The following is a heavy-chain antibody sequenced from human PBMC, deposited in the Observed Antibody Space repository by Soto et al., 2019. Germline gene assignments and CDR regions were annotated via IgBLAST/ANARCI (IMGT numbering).Heavy chain of an antibody. CDR2: ISYDGSNK. V-gene: IGHV3-30*18. Sequence: HPGGSLRLSCAASGFTFSSYGMHWVRQAPGKGLEWVAVISYDGSNKYYADSVRGRFTISRDNSKNTLYLQMNSLRAEDTAVYYCAKDKPLGSGGSCYVDWGQGTLVTVSS. J-gene: IGHJ4*02. CDR3: AKDKPLGSGGSCYVD. D-gene: IGHD2-15*01. CDR1: GFTFSSYG.